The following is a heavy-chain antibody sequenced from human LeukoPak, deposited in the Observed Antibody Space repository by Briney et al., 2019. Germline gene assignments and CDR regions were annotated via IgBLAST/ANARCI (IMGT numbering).Heavy chain of an antibody. Sequence: PSETLSLTCAVYGGSFSGYYWSWIRQPPGKGLEWIGEINHSGSTNYNPSLKSRVTISVDTSKNQSSLKLSSVTAADTAVYYCARDGLNYYGSGSHRGNDYWGQGTLVTVSS. J-gene: IGHJ4*02. V-gene: IGHV4-34*01. CDR2: INHSGST. CDR1: GGSFSGYY. D-gene: IGHD3-10*01. CDR3: ARDGLNYYGSGSHRGNDY.